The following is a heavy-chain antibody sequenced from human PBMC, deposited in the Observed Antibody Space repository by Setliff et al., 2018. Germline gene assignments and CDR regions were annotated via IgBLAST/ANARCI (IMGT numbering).Heavy chain of an antibody. D-gene: IGHD7-27*01. J-gene: IGHJ4*02. CDR3: ASTDWGWGYYFDY. CDR1: GGSISSGPYY. CDR2: LYSSGST. Sequence: PSETLSLPYTVSGGSISSGPYYWNWFRQPAGKGLEWIGRLYSSGSTNYNPSLKSRVTISVDTSKNQFSLKLSSVTAADTAVYYCASTDWGWGYYFDYWGQGTLVTVSS. V-gene: IGHV4-61*02.